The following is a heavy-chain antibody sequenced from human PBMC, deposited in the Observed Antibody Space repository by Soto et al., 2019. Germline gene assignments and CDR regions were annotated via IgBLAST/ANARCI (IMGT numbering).Heavy chain of an antibody. CDR3: ARRVVVVRTRGYYFDY. CDR1: GGSISSYY. CDR2: IYYSGST. V-gene: IGHV4-59*01. D-gene: IGHD2-2*01. J-gene: IGHJ4*02. Sequence: SETLSLTCTVSGGSISSYYWSWIRQPPGKGLEWIGYIYYSGSTNYNPSLKSRVTISVDTSKNQFSLKLSSVTAADTAVYYCARRVVVVRTRGYYFDYWGQGTLVTVSS.